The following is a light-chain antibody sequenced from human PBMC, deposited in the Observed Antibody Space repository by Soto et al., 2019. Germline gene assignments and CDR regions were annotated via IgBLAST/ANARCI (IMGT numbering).Light chain of an antibody. Sequence: QSVLTQPASVSGSPGQSITISCTGTSSDGGGYNYVSWYQQHPGKAPKLMIYDVRNRPSGVSNRFSGSKSGNTASLTISGLQAEDEADYYCSSYTSSSTHYVFGTGTKVTVL. CDR3: SSYTSSSTHYV. V-gene: IGLV2-14*01. J-gene: IGLJ1*01. CDR2: DVR. CDR1: SSDGGGYNY.